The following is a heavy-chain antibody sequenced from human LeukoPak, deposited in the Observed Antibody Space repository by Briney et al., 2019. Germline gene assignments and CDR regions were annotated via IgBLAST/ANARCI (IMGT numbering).Heavy chain of an antibody. D-gene: IGHD2-15*01. J-gene: IGHJ4*02. Sequence: GGSLRLSCAASGFPFSSYGMHWVRQAPGKGLEWVAVISYDGTNKYYADSMRGRFTISRDDSKNTLFLQMNSLRAEDTAVYYCAKELRGYSNFDFWGQGTLVTVSS. V-gene: IGHV3-30*18. CDR3: AKELRGYSNFDF. CDR1: GFPFSSYG. CDR2: ISYDGTNK.